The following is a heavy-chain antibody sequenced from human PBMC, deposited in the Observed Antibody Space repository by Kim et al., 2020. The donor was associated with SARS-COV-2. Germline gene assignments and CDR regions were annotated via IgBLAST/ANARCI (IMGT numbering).Heavy chain of an antibody. J-gene: IGHJ2*01. Sequence: YLKSRVTISVDTSKNQFSLKLSAVTAADTAVYYCARGSGGGYEYGEYFDLWGRGTLVTVSS. CDR3: ARGSGGGYEYGEYFDL. D-gene: IGHD5-12*01. V-gene: IGHV4-34*01.